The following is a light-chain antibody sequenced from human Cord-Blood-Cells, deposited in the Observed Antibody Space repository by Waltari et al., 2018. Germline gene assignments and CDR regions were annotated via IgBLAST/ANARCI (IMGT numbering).Light chain of an antibody. CDR1: QSLSRH. J-gene: IGKJ3*01. CDR3: QQSYSTPFT. Sequence: DIQMTQSPSSLSASVGDRVTITFRASQSLSRHLNWYQQTPGKAPQLLIYAASSLQSGVPSRFSGSGSGTDFTLTSSSLQPEDFATYYCQQSYSTPFTFGPGTKVDIK. CDR2: AAS. V-gene: IGKV1-39*01.